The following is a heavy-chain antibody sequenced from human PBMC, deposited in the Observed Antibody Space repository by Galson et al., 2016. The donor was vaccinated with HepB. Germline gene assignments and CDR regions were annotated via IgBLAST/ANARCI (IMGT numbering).Heavy chain of an antibody. CDR2: ISRDNSNT. V-gene: IGHV1-18*04. CDR3: ARDPALGPLDY. CDR1: AYTFTNYG. D-gene: IGHD7-27*01. J-gene: IGHJ4*02. Sequence: SVKVSCKAFAYTFTNYGISWVRQAPGQGLEWMGWISRDNSNTKFAQKFQGRVTVTTDISTSTAYLELRSLRSDDTAVYYCARDPALGPLDYWGQGTLVTVSS.